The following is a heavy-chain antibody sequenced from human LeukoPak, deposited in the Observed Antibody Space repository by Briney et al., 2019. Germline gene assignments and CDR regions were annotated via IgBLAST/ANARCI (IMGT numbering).Heavy chain of an antibody. V-gene: IGHV4-30-4*01. D-gene: IGHD3-22*01. J-gene: IGHJ4*02. CDR3: ARGVQYYYDSSGSVFFDY. CDR2: IYYSGST. Sequence: PSETLSLTCTVSGGSISRGDYYWRWIRQPPGKGLEWIGYIYYSGSTYYNPSLKSRVTISVDTSKNQFSLKLSSVTAADTAVYYCARGVQYYYDSSGSVFFDYWGQGTLVTVSS. CDR1: GGSISRGDYY.